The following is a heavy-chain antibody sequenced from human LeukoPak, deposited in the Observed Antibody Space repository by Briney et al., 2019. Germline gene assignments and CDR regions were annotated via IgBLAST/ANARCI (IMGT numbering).Heavy chain of an antibody. J-gene: IGHJ4*02. Sequence: SETLSLTGTVSGYSSSSGYYWGWIRQPPGKGLEWIGSIYHSGSTYYNPSLKSRVTISVDTSKNQFSLKLSSVTAADTAVYYCATSRGDYVWGSYWYWGQGTLVTVSS. CDR1: GYSSSSGYY. CDR2: IYHSGST. D-gene: IGHD3-16*01. V-gene: IGHV4-38-2*02. CDR3: ATSRGDYVWGSYWY.